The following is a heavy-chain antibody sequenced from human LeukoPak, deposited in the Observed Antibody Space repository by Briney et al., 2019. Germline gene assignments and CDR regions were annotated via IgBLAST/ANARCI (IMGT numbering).Heavy chain of an antibody. CDR1: GGSISSGDYY. D-gene: IGHD3-22*01. CDR2: MYYSGST. Sequence: SETLSLTCTVSGGSISSGDYYWSGIRQPPGKGLEWIGYMYYSGSTYYNPSLKSRVTISVDTSKNQFSLKLSSVTAADTAVYYCARPYYYDSRIDPWGQGTLVTVSP. J-gene: IGHJ5*02. CDR3: ARPYYYDSRIDP. V-gene: IGHV4-30-4*01.